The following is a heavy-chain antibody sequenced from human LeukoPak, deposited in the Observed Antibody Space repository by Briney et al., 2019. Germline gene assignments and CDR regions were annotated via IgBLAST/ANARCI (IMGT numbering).Heavy chain of an antibody. CDR1: GYTFTSYG. CDR3: ARDQADWNQGDNWFDP. V-gene: IGHV1-18*01. CDR2: ISAYNGNT. Sequence: GASVKVSCKASGYTFTSYGISWVRQAPGQGLEWMGWISAYNGNTNYAQKLQGRVTMTTDTSTSTAYMELRSLRSDDTAVYYCARDQADWNQGDNWFDPWGQGTLVTVSS. J-gene: IGHJ5*02. D-gene: IGHD1-1*01.